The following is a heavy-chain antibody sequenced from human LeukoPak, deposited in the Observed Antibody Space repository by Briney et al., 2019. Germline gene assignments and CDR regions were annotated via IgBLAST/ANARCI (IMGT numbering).Heavy chain of an antibody. V-gene: IGHV4-38-2*01. CDR3: ARYCSRGSASYQLDY. D-gene: IGHD3-3*01. CDR1: GYSLGTNYY. CDR2: IFQSGTV. J-gene: IGHJ4*02. Sequence: SETLSLTCAVSGYSLGTNYYRGWLRQSPVKGLEWIGRIFQSGTVSYNPSLKSRVTRSVDTSKNQFSLQLTSVTAADTAVYYCARYCSRGSASYQLDYWGQGILVNGSP.